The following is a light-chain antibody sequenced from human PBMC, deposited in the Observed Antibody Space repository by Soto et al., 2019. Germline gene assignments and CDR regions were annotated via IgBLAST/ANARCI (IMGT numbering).Light chain of an antibody. V-gene: IGKV3-20*01. CDR3: QKYGTSPLS. Sequence: EIVLTQSPGTLSLSPGERATLSCRASQSVSSDFLAWYQRKPGQAPRLLIYGASTRATGIPDRFSGSGSGTHFTLTISRLETEDFAVYACQKYGTSPLSFGGGTKVEIK. CDR2: GAS. J-gene: IGKJ4*01. CDR1: QSVSSDF.